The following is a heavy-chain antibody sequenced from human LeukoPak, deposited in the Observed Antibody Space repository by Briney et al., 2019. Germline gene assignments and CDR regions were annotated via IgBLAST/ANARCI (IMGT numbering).Heavy chain of an antibody. CDR1: GFTFSDYY. J-gene: IGHJ5*02. D-gene: IGHD5-24*01. V-gene: IGHV3-11*01. CDR2: ISSSGSTI. CDR3: AGEVESSTRYNWFDP. Sequence: PGGSLRLSCAASGFTFSDYYMSWIRQAPGKGLEWVSYISSSGSTIYYADSVKGRFTISRDNAKNSLYLQMNSLRAEDTAVYYCAGEVESSTRYNWFDPWGQGTLVTVSS.